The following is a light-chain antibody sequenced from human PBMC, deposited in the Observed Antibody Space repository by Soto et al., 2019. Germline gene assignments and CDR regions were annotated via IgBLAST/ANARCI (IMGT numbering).Light chain of an antibody. CDR2: TAA. CDR3: QQSNSLPPT. CDR1: QSISSN. V-gene: IGKV1-39*01. Sequence: DIQMTQSPSSLSASVGDRVTITCRASQSISSNLNWYQQKPGKAPKLLIYTAASLQSGVPSRFSGSGSGTDFTLTIASLQLEDFATYYCQQSNSLPPTFGQRTKV. J-gene: IGKJ1*01.